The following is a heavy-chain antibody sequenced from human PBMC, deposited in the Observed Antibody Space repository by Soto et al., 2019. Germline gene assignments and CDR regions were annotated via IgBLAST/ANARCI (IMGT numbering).Heavy chain of an antibody. CDR1: GGTFSSYA. CDR2: IIPIFGTA. Sequence: QVQLVQSGAEVKKPGSSVKVSCKASGGTFSSYAISWVRQAPGQGLEWMGGIIPIFGTANYAQKFQGSVTITADESTSTAYMELSSLRSEDTAVYYCARIITAAADYYYYYGMDVWGQGTTVTVSS. CDR3: ARIITAAADYYYYYGMDV. V-gene: IGHV1-69*01. J-gene: IGHJ6*02. D-gene: IGHD6-13*01.